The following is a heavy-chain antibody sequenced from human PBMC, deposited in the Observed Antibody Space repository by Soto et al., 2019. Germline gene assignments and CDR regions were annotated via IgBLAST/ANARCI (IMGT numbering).Heavy chain of an antibody. CDR2: IYNSGST. V-gene: IGHV4-59*08. D-gene: IGHD6-13*01. CDR1: GGSISSYY. J-gene: IGHJ4*02. CDR3: ARGSTGYSSSWYRY. Sequence: SETLSLTCTVSGGSISSYYWSWIRQPPGKGLEWIGYIYNSGSTNYNPSLKSRVTISVDTSKNQFSLKLSSVTAADTAVYYCARGSTGYSSSWYRYWGQGTLVTVAS.